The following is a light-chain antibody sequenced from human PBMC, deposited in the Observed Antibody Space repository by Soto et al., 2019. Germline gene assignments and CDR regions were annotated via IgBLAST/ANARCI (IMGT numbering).Light chain of an antibody. CDR2: EVS. CDR1: SSDVGGHKY. CDR3: SSYTSTSTQYV. Sequence: QSALTQPASVSGSPGQSIAISCTGTSSDVGGHKYVSWYQQHPGKAPKLMIYEVSNRPSGVSDRFSGSKSGNTASLTISGLQAEDEAEYYSSSYTSTSTQYVFGTGTKLTVL. V-gene: IGLV2-14*01. J-gene: IGLJ1*01.